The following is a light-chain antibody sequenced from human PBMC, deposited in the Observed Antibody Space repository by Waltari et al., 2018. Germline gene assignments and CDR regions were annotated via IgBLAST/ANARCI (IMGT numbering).Light chain of an antibody. CDR1: QSFNRW. Sequence: DIQMPQSPSTLSASVGDRVTITCRASQSFNRWLAWYQQKPGKAPKLLISKASALQNGVAPRFSGGGSGTEFTLTISNLQPDDSSTYYCQQYEAFPVTFGQGTKVEIK. J-gene: IGKJ1*01. V-gene: IGKV1-5*03. CDR2: KAS. CDR3: QQYEAFPVT.